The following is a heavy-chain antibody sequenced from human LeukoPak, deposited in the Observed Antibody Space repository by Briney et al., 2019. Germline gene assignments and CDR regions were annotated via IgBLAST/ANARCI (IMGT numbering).Heavy chain of an antibody. J-gene: IGHJ4*02. V-gene: IGHV3-21*01. D-gene: IGHD2-2*01. CDR3: ARVYHRPHTDL. CDR1: GFTFSSYA. CDR2: ISSSSSYI. Sequence: GGSLRLSCAASGFTFSSYAMSWVRQAPGKGLEWVSSISSSSSYIYYADSVKGRFTISRDNAKNSLYLQMNSLRAEDTAVYYCARVYHRPHTDLWGQGTLVTVSS.